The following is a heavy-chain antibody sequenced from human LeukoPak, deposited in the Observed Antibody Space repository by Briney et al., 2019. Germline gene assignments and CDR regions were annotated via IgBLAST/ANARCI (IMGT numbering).Heavy chain of an antibody. CDR2: ISYDGSNK. D-gene: IGHD4-17*01. Sequence: GGPLRLSCAASGFTFINYGMHWVRQAPGKGLQCVAVISYDGSNKYYADSVKGRFTISRDNSKNTLYLQMNSLRADDTAVYYCAKDDYGATSPDHFYHYYGMDVWGQGTTVTVS. J-gene: IGHJ6*02. CDR1: GFTFINYG. V-gene: IGHV3-30*18. CDR3: AKDDYGATSPDHFYHYYGMDV.